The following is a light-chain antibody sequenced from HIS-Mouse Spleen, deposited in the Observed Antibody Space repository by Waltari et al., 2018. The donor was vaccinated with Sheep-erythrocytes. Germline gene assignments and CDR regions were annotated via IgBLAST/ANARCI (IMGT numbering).Light chain of an antibody. Sequence: QSALTQPRSVSGSPGQSVTIPCTGTSSAVVGSNYVSWYQQHPGKAPKLMIYDLSKRPSGVPDRFSGSESGNTASLTISGLQAEDEADYYCCSYAGSYNHVFATGTKVTVL. CDR2: DLS. CDR3: CSYAGSYNHV. CDR1: SSAVVGSNY. V-gene: IGLV2-11*01. J-gene: IGLJ1*01.